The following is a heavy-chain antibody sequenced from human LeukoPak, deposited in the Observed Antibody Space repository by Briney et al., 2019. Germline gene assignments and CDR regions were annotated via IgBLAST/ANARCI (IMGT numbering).Heavy chain of an antibody. J-gene: IGHJ3*02. V-gene: IGHV1-69*04. CDR3: ASPVNYYGSSAFHI. Sequence: VASVKVSCKASGGTFSNYAFSWVRQAPGQGLEWMGRFIPVLGMANYAQNFQGRVTIIADKSTTTAYMELSGLRSEDTAVYYCASPVNYYGSSAFHIWGQGTMVTVSS. D-gene: IGHD3-10*01. CDR2: FIPVLGMA. CDR1: GGTFSNYA.